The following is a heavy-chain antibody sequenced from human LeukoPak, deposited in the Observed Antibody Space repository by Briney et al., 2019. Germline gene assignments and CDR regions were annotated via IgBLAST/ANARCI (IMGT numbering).Heavy chain of an antibody. J-gene: IGHJ4*02. CDR3: ARLFGEPAAIIDS. CDR1: GGSFSGYF. D-gene: IGHD3-10*01. V-gene: IGHV4-34*01. Sequence: SETLSLTCAVYGGSFSGYFWSWIRQPPGKRLEWIGEINHSGTTNYNPSLRSRVTISADTSKNQFSLRLSSVTAADAAVYYCARLFGEPAAIIDSWGRGTLVIVSS. CDR2: INHSGTT.